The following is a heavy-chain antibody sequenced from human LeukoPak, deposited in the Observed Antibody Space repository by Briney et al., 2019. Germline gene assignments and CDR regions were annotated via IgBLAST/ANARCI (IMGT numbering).Heavy chain of an antibody. D-gene: IGHD3-22*01. Sequence: GGSLRLSCAASGFTFSSYTMSWVRQAPGKGLEWVSAISGSGGSTYYADSVKGRFTISRDNSKSTLFLQMNSLRAEDTAVYYCAKDTTYYYDSSGLYYFDYWGQGTLVTVFS. J-gene: IGHJ4*02. CDR3: AKDTTYYYDSSGLYYFDY. V-gene: IGHV3-23*01. CDR1: GFTFSSYT. CDR2: ISGSGGST.